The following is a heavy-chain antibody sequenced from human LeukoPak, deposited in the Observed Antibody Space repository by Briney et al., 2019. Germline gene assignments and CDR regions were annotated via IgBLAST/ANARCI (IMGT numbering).Heavy chain of an antibody. J-gene: IGHJ4*02. CDR1: GGAVTSFY. D-gene: IGHD2-21*02. V-gene: IGHV4-59*08. CDR3: ARHRFASAVILDY. CDR2: FYYSGST. Sequence: SETLSLTCSVSGGAVTSFYWSRIRQSPGKGLEWIGYFYYSGSTKYSPSLKSRVTMSGDTSKNQLSLKLRSVTAADTAMYYCARHRFASAVILDYWGQGDPVTVSS.